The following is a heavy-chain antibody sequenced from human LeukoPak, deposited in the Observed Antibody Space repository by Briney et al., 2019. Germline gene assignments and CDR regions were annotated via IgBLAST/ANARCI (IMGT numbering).Heavy chain of an antibody. CDR3: ARETSSSDLNAFDI. Sequence: SQTLSLTCAVSGGSISSGGYSWSWIRQPPGKGLEWIGYIYHSGSTYYNPSLKSRVTISVDRSKNQFSLKLSSVTAADTAVYYCARETSSSDLNAFDIRGQGTMVTVSS. V-gene: IGHV4-30-2*01. D-gene: IGHD6-6*01. CDR2: IYHSGST. CDR1: GGSISSGGYS. J-gene: IGHJ3*02.